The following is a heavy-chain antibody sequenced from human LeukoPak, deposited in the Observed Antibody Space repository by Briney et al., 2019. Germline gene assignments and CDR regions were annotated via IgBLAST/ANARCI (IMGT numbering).Heavy chain of an antibody. Sequence: PGGSLRLSCAASGFTFSSYGMHWVRQAPGKGLEWVAVISYDGSNKYYADSVKGRFTISRDNSKNTLYLQMNSPRAEDTAVYYCAKDGGYCSGGSCYSALDYWGQGTLVTVSS. V-gene: IGHV3-30*18. CDR3: AKDGGYCSGGSCYSALDY. CDR2: ISYDGSNK. J-gene: IGHJ4*02. D-gene: IGHD2-15*01. CDR1: GFTFSSYG.